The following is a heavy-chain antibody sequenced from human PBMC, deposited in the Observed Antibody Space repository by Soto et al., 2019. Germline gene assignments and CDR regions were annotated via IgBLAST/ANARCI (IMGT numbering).Heavy chain of an antibody. CDR3: ARAYIVATNDAFDI. D-gene: IGHD5-12*01. Sequence: LSLTCAASGFTFSSYSMNWVRQAPGKGLEWVSSISSSSSYIYYADSVKGRFTISRDNAKNSLYLQMNSLRAEDTAVYYCARAYIVATNDAFDIWGQGTMVTVSS. J-gene: IGHJ3*02. CDR2: ISSSSSYI. CDR1: GFTFSSYS. V-gene: IGHV3-21*01.